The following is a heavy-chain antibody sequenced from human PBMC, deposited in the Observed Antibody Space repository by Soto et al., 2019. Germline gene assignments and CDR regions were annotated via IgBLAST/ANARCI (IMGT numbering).Heavy chain of an antibody. V-gene: IGHV4-30-4*01. J-gene: IGHJ4*02. Sequence: SETLSLTCTVSGGSISSGDYYWSWIRQPPGKGLEWIGYIYYSGSTYYNPSLKSRVTISVDTSKNQFSLKLSSVTAADTAVYYCARAKQYYYDSSGQRSYFDYWGQGTMVTVSS. D-gene: IGHD3-22*01. CDR3: ARAKQYYYDSSGQRSYFDY. CDR2: IYYSGST. CDR1: GGSISSGDYY.